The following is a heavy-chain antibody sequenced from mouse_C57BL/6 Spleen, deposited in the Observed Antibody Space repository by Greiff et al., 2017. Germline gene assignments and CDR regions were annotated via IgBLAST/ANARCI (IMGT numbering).Heavy chain of an antibody. Sequence: EVKLVESEGGLVQPGSSMKLSCTASGFTFSDYYMAWVRQVPEKGLEWVANINYDGSSTYYLDSLKSRFIISRDNAKNILYLQMSSLKSEDTATYYCARAPYQGLYYAMDYWGQGTSVTVSS. V-gene: IGHV5-16*01. CDR2: INYDGSST. CDR1: GFTFSDYY. CDR3: ARAPYQGLYYAMDY. D-gene: IGHD3-3*01. J-gene: IGHJ4*01.